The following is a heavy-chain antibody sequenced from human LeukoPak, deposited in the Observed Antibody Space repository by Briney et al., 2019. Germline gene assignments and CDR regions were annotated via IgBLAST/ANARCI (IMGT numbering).Heavy chain of an antibody. V-gene: IGHV3-7*05. CDR1: GFTFSDYA. CDR3: ARYSGNYRAFDI. CDR2: IKQDGSEK. D-gene: IGHD1-26*01. J-gene: IGHJ3*02. Sequence: GGSLRLSCAASGFTFSDYAMHWVRQAPGKGLEWLANIKQDGSEKYYVDSVKGRFTISRDNPKNSLYLQMNSLRAEDTAVYYCARYSGNYRAFDIWGQGTMVTVSS.